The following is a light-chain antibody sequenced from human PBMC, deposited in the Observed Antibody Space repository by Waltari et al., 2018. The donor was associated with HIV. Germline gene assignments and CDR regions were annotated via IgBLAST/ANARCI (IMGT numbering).Light chain of an antibody. CDR2: NAS. V-gene: IGKV3-11*01. CDR3: QQRANWLPIT. Sequence: EIVLTQSPATLSLSPGERATLSCRASQSVSTSLAWYHQTPGQAPGRLIENASNRATGIPARISGSGSGTDFSLTISSLEPEDFAVYDCQQRANWLPITFGQGTRLESK. J-gene: IGKJ5*01. CDR1: QSVSTS.